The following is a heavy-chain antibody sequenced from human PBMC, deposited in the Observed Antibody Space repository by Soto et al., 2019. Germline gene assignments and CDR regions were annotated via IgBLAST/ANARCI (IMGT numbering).Heavy chain of an antibody. CDR2: IDPSDSYT. D-gene: IGHD1-26*01. CDR3: ARRIVGATTGTYGMDV. CDR1: GYSLTSYW. V-gene: IGHV5-10-1*01. Sequence: PGESLKISCKGSGYSLTSYWISWVRQMPGKGLEWMGRIDPSDSYTNYSPSFQGHVTISADKSISTAYLQWSSLKASDTAMYYCARRIVGATTGTYGMDVWGQGTTVTVSS. J-gene: IGHJ6*02.